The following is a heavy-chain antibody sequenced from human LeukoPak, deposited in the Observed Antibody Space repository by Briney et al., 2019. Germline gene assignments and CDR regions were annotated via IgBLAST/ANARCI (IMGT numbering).Heavy chain of an antibody. CDR2: IYSGGST. CDR3: AKHDYGDPVGNFDY. V-gene: IGHV3-53*01. CDR1: GFTVSSNY. J-gene: IGHJ4*01. Sequence: GGSLRLSCAASGFTVSSNYMSWVRQAPGKGLEWVSVIYSGGSTYYADSVKGRFTISRDNSKNTLSLQMNSLRAEDTAMYYCAKHDYGDPVGNFDYWGHGTLVTVSS. D-gene: IGHD4-17*01.